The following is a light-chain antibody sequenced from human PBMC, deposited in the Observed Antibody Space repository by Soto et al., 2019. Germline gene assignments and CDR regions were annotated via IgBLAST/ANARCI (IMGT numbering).Light chain of an antibody. J-gene: IGKJ1*01. CDR3: QQYNSYWT. CDR2: GAS. Sequence: EIVMTQSPATLSVSPWERATLSCRASQSVSSNLAWYQQKPGQAPRLLIYGASSRAAGIPDRFSGSGSGTDFTLTISRLEPDDFATYYCQQYNSYWTFGQGTKVDIK. CDR1: QSVSSN. V-gene: IGKV3D-15*01.